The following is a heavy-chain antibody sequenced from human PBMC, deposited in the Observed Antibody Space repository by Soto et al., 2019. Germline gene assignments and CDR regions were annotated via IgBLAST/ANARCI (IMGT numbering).Heavy chain of an antibody. CDR1: GVSFNNNG. CDR2: VSPPFRTS. CDR3: ARVLYYGSGSYSPYGMDV. J-gene: IGHJ6*02. V-gene: IGHV1-69*01. Sequence: QLVQSGAEVKKPGSSVKVSCKTSGVSFNNNGIGWVRQAPGHGLEWMGGVSPPFRTSNYARKFQGRISITADASTGTVNMELSSLSSEDTAQYYCARVLYYGSGSYSPYGMDVWGQGTTVTVSS. D-gene: IGHD3-10*01.